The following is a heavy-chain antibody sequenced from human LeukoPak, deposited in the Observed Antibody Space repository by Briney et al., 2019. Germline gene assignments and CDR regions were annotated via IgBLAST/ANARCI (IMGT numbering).Heavy chain of an antibody. CDR2: TKPDGIAE. D-gene: IGHD2-15*01. CDR3: ARDGGLHTNFDY. V-gene: IGHV3-7*01. Sequence: GRSLRLSCAVSGSTFRTYWMGWVSQAPRKGREWGANTKPDGIAEYYAHYVRRTFTTSRATANNFLYLQMNSLRGEATAVYYCARDGGLHTNFDYWGQGTLVTVSS. J-gene: IGHJ4*02. CDR1: GSTFRTYW.